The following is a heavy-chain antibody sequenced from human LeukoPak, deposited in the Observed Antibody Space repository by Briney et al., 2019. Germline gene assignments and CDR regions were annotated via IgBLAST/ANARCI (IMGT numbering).Heavy chain of an antibody. V-gene: IGHV3-30*18. Sequence: PGGSLRLSCAASGFSFSSYGMHWVRQAPGKGLEWVAVISNDGSNKYYVDSVKGRLTISRDNSKNTLYLQMNSLRAEDTAVYYCAKGATFGGYGGYDHCDYWGQGTLVTVSS. CDR1: GFSFSSYG. CDR2: ISNDGSNK. D-gene: IGHD5-12*01. J-gene: IGHJ4*02. CDR3: AKGATFGGYGGYDHCDY.